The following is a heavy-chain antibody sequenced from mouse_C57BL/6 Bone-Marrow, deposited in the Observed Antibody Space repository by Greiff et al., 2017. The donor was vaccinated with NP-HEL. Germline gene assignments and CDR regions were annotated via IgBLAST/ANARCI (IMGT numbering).Heavy chain of an antibody. J-gene: IGHJ1*03. CDR1: GYTFTSYW. CDR3: ARPFYYYGSSYWYFDV. D-gene: IGHD1-1*01. Sequence: QVQLKQPGAELVRPGTSVKLSCKASGYTFTSYWMHWVKQRPGQGLEWIGVIDPSDSYTNYNQKFKGKATLTVDTSSSTAYMQLSSLTSEDSAVYYCARPFYYYGSSYWYFDVWGTGTTVTVSS. V-gene: IGHV1-59*01. CDR2: IDPSDSYT.